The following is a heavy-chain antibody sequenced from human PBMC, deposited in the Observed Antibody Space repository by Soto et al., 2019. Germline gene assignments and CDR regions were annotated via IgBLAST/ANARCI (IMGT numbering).Heavy chain of an antibody. J-gene: IGHJ4*02. V-gene: IGHV4-30-2*01. Sequence: SETLSLTCAVSGGSISSGGYSWSWIRQPPGKGLDWIGYIYHPSLKSRVTISVDRSKNQFSLKLSSVTAEDTAVYYCARDSGSNSHFDYWGLGTLVTVSS. CDR3: ARDSGSNSHFDY. D-gene: IGHD1-26*01. CDR2: IYH. CDR1: GGSISSGGYS.